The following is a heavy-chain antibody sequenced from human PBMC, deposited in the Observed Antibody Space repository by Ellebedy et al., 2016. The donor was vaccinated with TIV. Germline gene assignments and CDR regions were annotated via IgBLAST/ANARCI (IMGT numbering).Heavy chain of an antibody. CDR3: ARDLWQLHFDHFFDY. CDR1: GHTFSSYT. V-gene: IGHV3-21*01. CDR2: IDPSGTSV. J-gene: IGHJ4*02. Sequence: GGSLRLSCEASGHTFSSYTMNWVRQTPGKGLEWTSSIDPSGTSVYQSDSLRGRFTISRDNAKNSLFLQVSSLRAEDTVVYYCARDLWQLHFDHFFDYWGQGTLVTVSS. D-gene: IGHD3-9*01.